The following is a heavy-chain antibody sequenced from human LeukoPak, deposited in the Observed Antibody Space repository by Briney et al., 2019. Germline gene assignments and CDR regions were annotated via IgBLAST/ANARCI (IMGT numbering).Heavy chain of an antibody. CDR1: GFTFSDYY. Sequence: GGSLRLSCAASGFTFSDYYMTWIRQAPGKGLEWVAVIWYDGSNKYYADSVKGRFTISRDNSKNTLYLQMNSLRAEDTAVYYCARDNRDRYSSSWYVDYWGQGTLVTVSS. V-gene: IGHV3-33*08. D-gene: IGHD6-13*01. CDR2: IWYDGSNK. J-gene: IGHJ4*02. CDR3: ARDNRDRYSSSWYVDY.